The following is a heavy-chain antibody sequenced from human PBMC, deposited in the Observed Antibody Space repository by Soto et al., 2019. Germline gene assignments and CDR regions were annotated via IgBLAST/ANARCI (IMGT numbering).Heavy chain of an antibody. J-gene: IGHJ6*02. Sequence: PSETLSLTCTVSGGSISSGGYYWSWIRQPPGKGLEWIGEINHSGSTNYNPSLKSRVTISVDTSKNQFSLKLSSVTAADTAVYYCARGTGRVVTATIYYYYGMDVWGQGTTVTVSS. CDR1: GGSISSGGYY. D-gene: IGHD2-21*02. CDR3: ARGTGRVVTATIYYYYGMDV. V-gene: IGHV4-39*07. CDR2: INHSGST.